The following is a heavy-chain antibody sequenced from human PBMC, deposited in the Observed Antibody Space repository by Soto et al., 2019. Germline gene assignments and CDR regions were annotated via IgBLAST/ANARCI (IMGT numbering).Heavy chain of an antibody. D-gene: IGHD3-22*01. CDR1: GFTFSSYG. CDR2: ISYDGSNE. Sequence: SLRLYCAISGFTFSSYGMHWVRQAPGKGLEWVAHISYDGSNEHYVDSVKGRFTISRDNSKNTLYLQMNSLRAEDTAVYYCAKDTYYNDRRGYYIIVYWCQGT. J-gene: IGHJ4*02. CDR3: AKDTYYNDRRGYYIIVY. V-gene: IGHV3-30*18.